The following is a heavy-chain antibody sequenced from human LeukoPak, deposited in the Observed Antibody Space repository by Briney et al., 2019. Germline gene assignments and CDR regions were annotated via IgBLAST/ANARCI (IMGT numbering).Heavy chain of an antibody. CDR1: GGSISSSNW. V-gene: IGHV4-4*02. D-gene: IGHD6-19*01. J-gene: IGHJ5*02. CDR2: IYHSGST. Sequence: NPSETLSLTCAVSGGSISSSNWWSWVRQPPGKGLEWIGEIYHSGSTNYNPSLKSRVTISVDTSKNQFSLKLSSVTATDTAVYYCARRRAGRDWFDPWGQGTLVTVSS. CDR3: ARRRAGRDWFDP.